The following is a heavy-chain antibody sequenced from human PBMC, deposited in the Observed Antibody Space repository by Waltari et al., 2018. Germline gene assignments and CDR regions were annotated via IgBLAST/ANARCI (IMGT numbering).Heavy chain of an antibody. J-gene: IGHJ4*02. Sequence: VQLVESGGGLVQPGGSLRLSCRASGFTFSKYGMPCVRQAPGKGLEWVALISYDGGNKNNADSVKGRFTISRDNSKNTLYLQMNSLRAEDTAVYYCARDGYNYFDYWGQGTLVTVSS. D-gene: IGHD5-12*01. V-gene: IGHV3-30*19. CDR1: GFTFSKYG. CDR2: ISYDGGNK. CDR3: ARDGYNYFDY.